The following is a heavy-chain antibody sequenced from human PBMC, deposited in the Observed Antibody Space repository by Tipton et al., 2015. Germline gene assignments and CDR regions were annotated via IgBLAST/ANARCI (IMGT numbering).Heavy chain of an antibody. CDR1: AYSISSDYY. J-gene: IGHJ6*02. Sequence: TLSLTCAVSAYSISSDYYWGWIRQPPGKGLEWIGSISHSGSTYYNPSLKSRVTISLDTSKNQFSLKLSSVTAADTAVYYCARDFTPYDYYALDVWGQGTTVTVSS. CDR3: ARDFTPYDYYALDV. V-gene: IGHV4-38-2*02. CDR2: ISHSGST.